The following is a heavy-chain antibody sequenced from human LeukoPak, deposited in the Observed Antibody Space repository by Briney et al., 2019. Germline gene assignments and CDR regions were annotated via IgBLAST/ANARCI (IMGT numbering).Heavy chain of an antibody. J-gene: IGHJ4*02. CDR2: MNPSSGVT. V-gene: IGHV1-2*06. CDR3: ASRAASVTLGY. CDR1: GGTFSSYA. D-gene: IGHD2-15*01. Sequence: ASVKVSCKASGGTFSSYAISWVRQAPGQGLEWMGRMNPSSGVTNYAQKFQGRVTMARDTSINTAYLDLSALKSDDTAVYYCASRAASVTLGYWGQGTLVTVSS.